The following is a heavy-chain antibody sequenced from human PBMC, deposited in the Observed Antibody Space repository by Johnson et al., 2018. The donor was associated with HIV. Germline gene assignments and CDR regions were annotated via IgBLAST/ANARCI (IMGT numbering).Heavy chain of an antibody. CDR1: GFIFSSYG. Sequence: QVQLVESGGGVVQPGRSLRLSCAASGFIFSSYGMHWVRQAPGKGLEWVTGMSYDGSNRYYADSVQGRFTISRDNSKNTLYLQMNSLRAEDTAVYYCGGDRTKVEIGTRMWSDDHDSTVYQKDDAVDIWGQGTMVTISS. D-gene: IGHD3-22*01. CDR3: GGDRTKVEIGTRMWSDDHDSTVYQKDDAVDI. V-gene: IGHV3-30*03. CDR2: MSYDGSNR. J-gene: IGHJ3*02.